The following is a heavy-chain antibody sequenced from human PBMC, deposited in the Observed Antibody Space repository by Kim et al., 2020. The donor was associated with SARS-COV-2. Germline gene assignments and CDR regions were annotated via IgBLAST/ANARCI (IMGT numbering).Heavy chain of an antibody. Sequence: SETLSLTCAVSGGSISSSNWWSWVRQPPGKGLEWIGEIYHSGSTNYNPSLKSRVTISVDKSKNQFSLKLSSVTAADTAVYYCARARDGDYLWYFDLWGRGTLVTVSS. V-gene: IGHV4-4*02. CDR3: ARARDGDYLWYFDL. D-gene: IGHD4-17*01. CDR1: GGSISSSNW. J-gene: IGHJ2*01. CDR2: IYHSGST.